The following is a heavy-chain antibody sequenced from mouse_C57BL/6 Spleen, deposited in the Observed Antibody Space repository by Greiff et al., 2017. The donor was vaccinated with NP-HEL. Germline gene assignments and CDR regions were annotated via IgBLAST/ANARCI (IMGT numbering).Heavy chain of an antibody. D-gene: IGHD4-1*01. V-gene: IGHV1-50*01. J-gene: IGHJ1*03. CDR2: IDPSDSYT. Sequence: QVQLQQPGAELVKPGASVKLSCKASGYTFTSYWMQWVKQRPGQGLEWIGEIDPSDSYTNYNQKFKGKATLTVDTSSSTAYMQLSSLTSEDSAVYYCARSGTGTDFDVWGTGTTVTVSS. CDR1: GYTFTSYW. CDR3: ARSGTGTDFDV.